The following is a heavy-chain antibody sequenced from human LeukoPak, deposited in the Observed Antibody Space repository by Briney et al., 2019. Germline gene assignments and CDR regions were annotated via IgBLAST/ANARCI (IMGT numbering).Heavy chain of an antibody. J-gene: IGHJ5*02. Sequence: PGGSLRLSCSASGFTFSSFAMNWARQAPGKGLEWVSIISGCGGTTYYTDSVKGRFTISRDTSRNTLYLQMNSLRLEDTAVYYCAKDLMRDRWFGESWGQGTLVTVSS. CDR3: AKDLMRDRWFGES. D-gene: IGHD3-10*01. CDR2: ISGCGGTT. CDR1: GFTFSSFA. V-gene: IGHV3-23*01.